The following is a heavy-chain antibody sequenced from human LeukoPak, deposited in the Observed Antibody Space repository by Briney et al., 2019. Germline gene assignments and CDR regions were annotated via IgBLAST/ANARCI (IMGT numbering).Heavy chain of an antibody. CDR2: IYYSGST. V-gene: IGHV4-39*01. CDR3: ARHKNSAIFGVVIISTRAHWFDP. Sequence: SETLSLTCTVSGGSISSSSYYWGWIRQPPGKGLEWIGSIYYSGSTYYNPSLKSRVTISVGTSKNQFSLKLSSVTAADTAVYYCARHKNSAIFGVVIISTRAHWFDPWGQGTLVTVSS. D-gene: IGHD3-3*02. CDR1: GGSISSSSYY. J-gene: IGHJ5*02.